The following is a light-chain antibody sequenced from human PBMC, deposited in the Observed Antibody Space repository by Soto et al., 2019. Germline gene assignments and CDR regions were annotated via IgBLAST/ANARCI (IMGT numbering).Light chain of an antibody. J-gene: IGKJ1*01. V-gene: IGKV3-15*01. CDR2: GAS. CDR3: QQYAALSGT. Sequence: ESESPQAPGTRPVAHGERSTHSSRASQSVSSDLAWYHQNPGQAPRLLIYGASTRATGIPARFSGSGSGTAFTLTFASLQPDDFATYFCQQYAALSGTLGPGTKVDIK. CDR1: QSVSSD.